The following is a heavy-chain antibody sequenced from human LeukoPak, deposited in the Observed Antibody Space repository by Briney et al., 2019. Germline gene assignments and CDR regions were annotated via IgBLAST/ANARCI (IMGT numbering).Heavy chain of an antibody. J-gene: IGHJ3*02. D-gene: IGHD6-19*01. V-gene: IGHV3-23*01. CDR2: ISGSGGST. Sequence: GGSLRLSCAASGFTFSSYAMSWVRRAPGKGLEWVSAISGSGGSTYYADSVKGRFTISRDNSKNTLYLQMNSLRAEDTAVYYCTKGAGSSGWTSAFDIWGQGTMVTVSS. CDR3: TKGAGSSGWTSAFDI. CDR1: GFTFSSYA.